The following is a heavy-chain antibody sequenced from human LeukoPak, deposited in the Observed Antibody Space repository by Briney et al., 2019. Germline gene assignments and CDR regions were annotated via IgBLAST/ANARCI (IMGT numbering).Heavy chain of an antibody. V-gene: IGHV3-53*01. CDR3: ARDGGSGWSSAFFDH. Sequence: PGGSLRLSCAASGFTFSSYAMSWVRQAPGKGLEWVSVIYSDGNTDYADSVKGRFTISRDDSKNTLYLQMSGLRAEDTAIYYCARDGGSGWSSAFFDHWGQGTLVSVSS. CDR2: IYSDGNT. J-gene: IGHJ4*02. D-gene: IGHD6-19*01. CDR1: GFTFSSYA.